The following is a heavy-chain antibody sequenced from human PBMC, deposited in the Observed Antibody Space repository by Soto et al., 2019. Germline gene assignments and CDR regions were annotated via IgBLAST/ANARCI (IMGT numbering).Heavy chain of an antibody. CDR2: ISAYDGNT. Sequence: QVQMVQSGGEVKKAGASVKVTCRASGYTFNSFGISWVRQAPGQGLEWMGWISAYDGNTNYAQKLQRRVTLTTDTSTSTAYMELRSLTSDDTAVYYCARDHSAVAGLNFLDYWGQGTLVTVSS. CDR3: ARDHSAVAGLNFLDY. CDR1: GYTFNSFG. D-gene: IGHD6-19*01. J-gene: IGHJ4*02. V-gene: IGHV1-18*01.